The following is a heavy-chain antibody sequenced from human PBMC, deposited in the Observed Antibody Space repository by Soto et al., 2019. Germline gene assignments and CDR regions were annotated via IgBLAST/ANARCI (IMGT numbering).Heavy chain of an antibody. J-gene: IGHJ4*02. CDR2: FDPEDGET. CDR1: GYTLTELS. Sequence: ASVKVSCKVSGYTLTELSMHWVRQAPGKGLEWMGGFDPEDGETIYAQKFQGRVTMTEDTSTDTAYMELSSLRSEDTAVYYCAAARGSYDSSGYYATYFDYWGQGILVTVSS. CDR3: AAARGSYDSSGYYATYFDY. V-gene: IGHV1-24*01. D-gene: IGHD3-22*01.